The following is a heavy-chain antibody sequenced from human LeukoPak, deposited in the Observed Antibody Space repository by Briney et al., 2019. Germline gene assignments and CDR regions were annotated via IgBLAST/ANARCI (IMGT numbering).Heavy chain of an antibody. D-gene: IGHD5-24*01. CDR3: ARRAYNWGAFDF. Sequence: SETLSLTCTVSGDSMKSYYWTWIRQPPGKGLEWIGYIYYTGSTNYNPSLKSRVTISVDTSKNQFSLKLSSVTAADTAVYYCARRAYNWGAFDFWGQGTMITVSS. J-gene: IGHJ3*01. CDR2: IYYTGST. V-gene: IGHV4-59*01. CDR1: GDSMKSYY.